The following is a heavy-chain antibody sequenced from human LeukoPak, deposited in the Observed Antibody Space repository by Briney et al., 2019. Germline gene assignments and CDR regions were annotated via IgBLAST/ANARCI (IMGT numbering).Heavy chain of an antibody. CDR2: MNPNSGNT. CDR3: ARVHSSSWAYYYYGMDV. CDR1: GYTFTSYD. D-gene: IGHD6-13*01. J-gene: IGHJ6*02. V-gene: IGHV1-8*01. Sequence: ASVKVSCKASGYTFTSYDINWVRQATGQGLEWMGWMNPNSGNTGYAQKFQGRVTMTRNTSISTAYMELSSLRSEDTAVYYRARVHSSSWAYYYYGMDVWGQGTTVTVSS.